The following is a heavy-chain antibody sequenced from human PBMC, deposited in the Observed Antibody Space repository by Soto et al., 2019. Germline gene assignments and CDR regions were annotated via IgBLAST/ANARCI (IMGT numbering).Heavy chain of an antibody. CDR3: ARDQGSGWENDY. Sequence: TGGSLRLSCAASGFSFGSYSMNWVRQAPGKGLEWVSYISFASRVIYYAESVKGRFTISRDDAKNSLYLQMNSLRDEDTAMYYCARDQGSGWENDYWGQGTMVTVSS. CDR1: GFSFGSYS. D-gene: IGHD6-19*01. J-gene: IGHJ4*02. V-gene: IGHV3-48*02. CDR2: ISFASRVI.